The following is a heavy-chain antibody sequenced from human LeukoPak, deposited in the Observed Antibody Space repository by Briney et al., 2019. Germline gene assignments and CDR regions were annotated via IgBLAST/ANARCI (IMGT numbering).Heavy chain of an antibody. CDR1: GYTFTNYG. CDR2: ISGYNGHT. Sequence: GASVKVSCKASGYTFTNYGLSWVRQAPGQGLEWMGWISGYNGHTNYVQKFQGRVTMTTDTSTGTAYMELRSLTCDDTAVYYCARGIHSGSSGPYYFDYWGQGTLVTVSS. CDR3: ARGIHSGSSGPYYFDY. J-gene: IGHJ4*02. D-gene: IGHD1-26*01. V-gene: IGHV1-18*01.